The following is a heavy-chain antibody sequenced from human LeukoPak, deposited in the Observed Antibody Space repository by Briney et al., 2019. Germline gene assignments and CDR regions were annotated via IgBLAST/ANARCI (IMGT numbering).Heavy chain of an antibody. Sequence: RQXPGKGLXXXXVISYDGSNKYYADSVKGRFTISRDNSKNTLYLQMNSLRAEDTAVYYCAKGGGDSGYDYYFDYWGQGTLVTVSS. J-gene: IGHJ4*02. CDR3: AKGGGDSGYDYYFDY. V-gene: IGHV3-30*18. D-gene: IGHD5-12*01. CDR2: ISYDGSNK.